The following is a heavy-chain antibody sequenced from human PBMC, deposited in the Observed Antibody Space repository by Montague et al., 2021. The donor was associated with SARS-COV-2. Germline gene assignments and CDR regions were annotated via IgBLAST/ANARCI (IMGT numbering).Heavy chain of an antibody. V-gene: IGHV6-1*01. CDR3: ARAYCGGDCYFYWYFDL. D-gene: IGHD2-21*02. CDR2: TYYRSKWYN. Sequence: CAISGDSVSSNIATWNWIRQSPSRGLEWLGRTYYRSKWYNDYAVSVESRVITNPDTSNNRISLQLNSVTPEDTAVYYCARAYCGGDCYFYWYFDLWGRGTRVTVSS. J-gene: IGHJ2*01. CDR1: GDSVSSNIAT.